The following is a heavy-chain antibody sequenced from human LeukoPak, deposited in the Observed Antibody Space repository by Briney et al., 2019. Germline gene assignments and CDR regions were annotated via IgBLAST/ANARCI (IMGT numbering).Heavy chain of an antibody. V-gene: IGHV1-69*13. Sequence: ASVKVSCKASGGTFSSYAISWVRQAPGQGLEWMGGIIPIFGTANYAQKFQGRVTITADESTSTAYTELSSLRSEDTAAYYCARLKLQYYYDSSGRGGYFDYWGQGTLVTVSS. CDR3: ARLKLQYYYDSSGRGGYFDY. CDR2: IIPIFGTA. CDR1: GGTFSSYA. J-gene: IGHJ4*02. D-gene: IGHD3-22*01.